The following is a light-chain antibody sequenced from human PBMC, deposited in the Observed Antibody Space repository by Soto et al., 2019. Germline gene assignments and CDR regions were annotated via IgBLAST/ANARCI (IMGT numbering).Light chain of an antibody. Sequence: QSVLTQPPSVSGAPGQRVTISCTWSSSNIGAGYDVHWYQQRPGRAPKLLIYGNTNRPSGVPDRFSGSKSGTSASLAITGLQAEDEADYYCLSFDSSLSVVFGGGTKVTVL. V-gene: IGLV1-40*01. CDR2: GNT. J-gene: IGLJ2*01. CDR1: SSNIGAGYD. CDR3: LSFDSSLSVV.